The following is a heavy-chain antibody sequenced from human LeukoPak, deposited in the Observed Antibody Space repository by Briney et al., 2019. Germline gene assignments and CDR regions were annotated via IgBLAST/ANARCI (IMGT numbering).Heavy chain of an antibody. Sequence: SVKVSCKASGGTFSSYAISWVRQAPGQGLEWMGRIIPIFGIANYAQKFQGRVTITADKSTSTAYMELSSLRSEDTVVCYCASRYCGGDCYPTRHLDIWGQGTMVTVSS. D-gene: IGHD2-21*02. CDR3: ASRYCGGDCYPTRHLDI. J-gene: IGHJ3*02. CDR1: GGTFSSYA. V-gene: IGHV1-69*04. CDR2: IIPIFGIA.